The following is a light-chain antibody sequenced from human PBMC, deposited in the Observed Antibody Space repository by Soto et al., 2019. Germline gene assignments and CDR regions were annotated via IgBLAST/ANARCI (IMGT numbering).Light chain of an antibody. CDR1: QSVSSY. Sequence: EIVLTQSPATLSLSPGERATLSCRASQSVSSYFAWYQQKPGQAPSLLIYDASNRATGIPARFSGSGAATYFPLTISSVDHEDLADYYCQQRSAWLTFGGGTKVDIK. CDR3: QQRSAWLT. J-gene: IGKJ3*01. V-gene: IGKV3D-11*02. CDR2: DAS.